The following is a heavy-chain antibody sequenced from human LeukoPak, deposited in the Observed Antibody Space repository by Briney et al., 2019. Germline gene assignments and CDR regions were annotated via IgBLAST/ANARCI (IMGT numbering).Heavy chain of an antibody. CDR1: GGSFSGYY. CDR2: INHSGST. J-gene: IGHJ3*02. CDR3: ARVSGLDAFDT. Sequence: PSETLPLTCAVYGGSFSGYYWSWIRQPPGKGLEWIGEINHSGSTYYNPSLKSRVTISVDTSKNQFSLKLSSVTAADTAVYYCARVSGLDAFDTWGQGTMVTVSS. D-gene: IGHD5-12*01. V-gene: IGHV4-34*01.